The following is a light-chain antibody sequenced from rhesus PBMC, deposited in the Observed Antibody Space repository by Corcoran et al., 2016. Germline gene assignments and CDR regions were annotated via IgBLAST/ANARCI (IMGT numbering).Light chain of an antibody. CDR1: QSIRSW. Sequence: GDTVTITCRASQSIRSWLAWYQQKPGKAPNILIHKASTLERGAPTRFSGSGSGTDLTLTISRLQSEDFATYYCQQYNPSPPWTFGQGTKVEVK. CDR3: QQYNPSPPWT. CDR2: KAS. V-gene: IGKV1-22*01. J-gene: IGKJ1*01.